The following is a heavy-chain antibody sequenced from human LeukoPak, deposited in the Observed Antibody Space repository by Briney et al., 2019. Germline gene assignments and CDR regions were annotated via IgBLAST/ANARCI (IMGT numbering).Heavy chain of an antibody. CDR3: ASATRSYYYYMDV. Sequence: PSETLSLTCTVSGGSLSNYYWSWIRQPAGKGLEWIGRIYTSGSTNYNPSLKSRVTMSVDTSKNQFSLKLSSVTAADTAVYYCASATRSYYYYMDVWGKGTTVTVSS. J-gene: IGHJ6*03. CDR2: IYTSGST. D-gene: IGHD2-15*01. CDR1: GGSLSNYY. V-gene: IGHV4-4*07.